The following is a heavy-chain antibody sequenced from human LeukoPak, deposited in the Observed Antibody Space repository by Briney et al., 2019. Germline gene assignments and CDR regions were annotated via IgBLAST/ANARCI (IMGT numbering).Heavy chain of an antibody. J-gene: IGHJ4*02. CDR2: ISGSGGSA. D-gene: IGHD3-10*01. Sequence: GGSLRLSCAASGFTFSSYAMSWVRQAPGKGLEWVSAISGSGGSAYYADSVKGRFTISRDNSKNTLYLQMNSLRAEDTAVYYCAKVTEYYYGFDYWGQGTLVTVSS. CDR1: GFTFSSYA. V-gene: IGHV3-23*01. CDR3: AKVTEYYYGFDY.